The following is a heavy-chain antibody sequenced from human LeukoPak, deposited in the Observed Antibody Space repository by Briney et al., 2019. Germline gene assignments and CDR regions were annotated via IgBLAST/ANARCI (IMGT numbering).Heavy chain of an antibody. CDR1: GCTFTSYG. V-gene: IGHV1-18*04. J-gene: IGHJ4*02. D-gene: IGHD2-15*01. CDR2: ISAYNGNT. Sequence: ASVTVSCKASGCTFTSYGISWVRQAPGQGLEWMGWISAYNGNTNYAQKLQGRVTMTTDTSTSTAYMELRSLRSDDTAVYYCTYLGYCSGGSCLPTNYWGQGTLVTVSS. CDR3: TYLGYCSGGSCLPTNY.